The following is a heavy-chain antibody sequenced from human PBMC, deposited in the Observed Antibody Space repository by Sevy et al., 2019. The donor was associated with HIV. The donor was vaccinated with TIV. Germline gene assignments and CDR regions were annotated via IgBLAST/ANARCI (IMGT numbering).Heavy chain of an antibody. CDR1: GFTFSTFP. CDR3: ATLGRTTAAGALNY. V-gene: IGHV3-23*01. D-gene: IGHD6-13*01. J-gene: IGHJ4*02. Sequence: GGSLRLSCAASGFTFSTFPMSWVRQAPGKGLEWLSTVSFSGESTYYADSVKGRFTISRDNSKNTLSLQMNSLRVDDTAVYYCATLGRTTAAGALNYWGQGTLVTVSS. CDR2: VSFSGEST.